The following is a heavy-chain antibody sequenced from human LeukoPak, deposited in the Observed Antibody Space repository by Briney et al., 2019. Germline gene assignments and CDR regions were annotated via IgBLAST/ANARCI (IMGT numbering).Heavy chain of an antibody. CDR2: INPNSGGT. J-gene: IGHJ5*02. D-gene: IGHD4-17*01. Sequence: ASVKVSCKASGYTFTSYDINWVRQATGQGLEWMGWINPNSGGTNYAQKFQGRVTMTRDTSISTAYMELSRLRSDDTAVYYCARDYGDYASWFDPWGQGTLVTVSS. V-gene: IGHV1-2*02. CDR1: GYTFTSYD. CDR3: ARDYGDYASWFDP.